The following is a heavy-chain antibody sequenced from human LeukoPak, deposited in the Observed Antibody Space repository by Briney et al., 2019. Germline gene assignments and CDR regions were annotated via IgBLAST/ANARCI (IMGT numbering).Heavy chain of an antibody. Sequence: GGSLRVSCAASGFTFSSYGMHWVRQAPGRGLEWVAVISYDGSNKFYADSAKGRFTISRDNSKNTLYLQMTSLRAEDTAVYCCAKDGLFLTTELKFFYMDVWGKGTTVTVSS. V-gene: IGHV3-30*18. J-gene: IGHJ6*03. D-gene: IGHD4-11*01. CDR2: ISYDGSNK. CDR3: AKDGLFLTTELKFFYMDV. CDR1: GFTFSSYG.